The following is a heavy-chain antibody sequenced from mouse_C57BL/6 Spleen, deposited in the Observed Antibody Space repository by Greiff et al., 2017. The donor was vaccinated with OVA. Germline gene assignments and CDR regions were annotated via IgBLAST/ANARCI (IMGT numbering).Heavy chain of an antibody. Sequence: EVKLMESGAGLVKPGGSLKLSCAASGFTFSSYAMSWVRQTPEKRLEWVAYISSGGDYIYYADTVKGRFTISRDNARNTLYLQMSSLKSEDTAMYYCTRERGSGYEDAMDYWGQGTSVTVSS. CDR3: TRERGSGYEDAMDY. CDR2: ISSGGDYI. J-gene: IGHJ4*01. D-gene: IGHD3-2*02. CDR1: GFTFSSYA. V-gene: IGHV5-9-1*02.